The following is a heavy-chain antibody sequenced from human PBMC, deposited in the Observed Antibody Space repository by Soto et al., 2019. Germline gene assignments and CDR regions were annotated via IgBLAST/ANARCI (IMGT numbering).Heavy chain of an antibody. V-gene: IGHV4-39*01. Sequence: SETLSLTCIVSGGSISSSSYYWGWIRQPPGMGLEWVGSIYYSGSTFYNPSLKGRVTISVDTSKNQFSLKKSSVTAADTAVYYCARILAYCGGDCSPFDYWGRGTLVTVSS. CDR2: IYYSGST. J-gene: IGHJ4*02. CDR3: ARILAYCGGDCSPFDY. CDR1: GGSISSSSYY. D-gene: IGHD2-21*02.